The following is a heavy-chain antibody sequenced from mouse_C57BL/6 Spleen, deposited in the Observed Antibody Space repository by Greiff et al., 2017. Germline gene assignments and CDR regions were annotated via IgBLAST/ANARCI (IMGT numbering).Heavy chain of an antibody. D-gene: IGHD2-14*01. J-gene: IGHJ3*01. CDR2: INPSTGGT. CDR3: ARRDRGFAY. V-gene: IGHV1-42*01. CDR1: GYSFTGYY. Sequence: VHVKQSGPELVKPGASVKISCKASGYSFTGYYMNWVKQSPEKSLEWIGEINPSTGGTTYNQKFKAKATLTVDKSSSTAYMQLKSLTSEDSAVYYCARRDRGFAYWGQGTLVTVSA.